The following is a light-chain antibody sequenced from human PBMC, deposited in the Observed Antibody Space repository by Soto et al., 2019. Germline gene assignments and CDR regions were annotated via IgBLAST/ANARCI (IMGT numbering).Light chain of an antibody. Sequence: EIVLTQSPATLSLSPGERATLSCRASQSVXSYLAWYQQKPGQAPRLVIYDVSSRATGVPPRFSGSGSGTDFTLTISSLEPEDFAFYYCLQRSTWYTFGQGTKLEIK. V-gene: IGKV3-11*01. CDR3: LQRSTWYT. CDR1: QSVXSY. CDR2: DVS. J-gene: IGKJ2*01.